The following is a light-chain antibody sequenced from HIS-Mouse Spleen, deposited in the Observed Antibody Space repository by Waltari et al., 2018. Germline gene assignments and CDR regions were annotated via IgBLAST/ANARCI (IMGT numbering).Light chain of an antibody. CDR3: LSADSSGTWV. Sequence: SYELTQPPPVSVSLGQMARITCSGEAFPKQYAYWYQQKPGQFPVLVIYKDSERPSGIPERFSGSSSGTIVTLTISGVQAEDEADYYCLSADSSGTWVFGGGTKLTVL. CDR1: AFPKQY. V-gene: IGLV3-16*01. CDR2: KDS. J-gene: IGLJ3*02.